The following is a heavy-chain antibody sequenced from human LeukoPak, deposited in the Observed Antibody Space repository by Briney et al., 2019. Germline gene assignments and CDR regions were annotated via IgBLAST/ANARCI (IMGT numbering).Heavy chain of an antibody. V-gene: IGHV3-21*01. CDR2: ISSCSSYI. CDR3: ARDLTCGGDCGY. D-gene: IGHD2-21*02. Sequence: GGSLRLSCAASGFTFSSYSMNWVRQAPGKGLEWVSSISSCSSYIYYADSVKGRFTISRDNAKNSLYLQMNSLRAEDTAVYYCARDLTCGGDCGYWGQGTLVTVSS. CDR1: GFTFSSYS. J-gene: IGHJ4*02.